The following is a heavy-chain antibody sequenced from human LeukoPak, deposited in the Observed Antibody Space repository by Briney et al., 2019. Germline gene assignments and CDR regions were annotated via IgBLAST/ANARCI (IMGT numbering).Heavy chain of an antibody. V-gene: IGHV1-69*01. CDR3: ARDEVVAAPNYFGMVV. J-gene: IGHJ6*02. Sequence: ASVKVSCKASGGTFSSYAISWVRQAPGQGLEWMGGIIPIFGTANYAQKFQGRVTITADESTSTAYMELSRLRSDDTAVYYCARDEVVAAPNYFGMVVWGQGTTVSVSS. CDR1: GGTFSSYA. CDR2: IIPIFGTA. D-gene: IGHD2-15*01.